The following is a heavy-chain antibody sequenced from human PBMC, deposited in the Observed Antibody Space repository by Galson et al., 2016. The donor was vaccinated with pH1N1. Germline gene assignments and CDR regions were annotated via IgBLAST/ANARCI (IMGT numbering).Heavy chain of an antibody. CDR1: GFTFSSFA. V-gene: IGHV3-23*01. J-gene: IGHJ6*03. CDR2: ISGSGDIT. Sequence: SLRLSCAASGFTFSSFAMTWVRQAPGKGLDWVSTISGSGDITNFGDSVKGRFTISRGNSKNTPYLEMNSLRAEDSAVYFCAKGGDYFASGPFRYMDVWGKGTPVTVSS. CDR3: AKGGDYFASGPFRYMDV. D-gene: IGHD3-10*01.